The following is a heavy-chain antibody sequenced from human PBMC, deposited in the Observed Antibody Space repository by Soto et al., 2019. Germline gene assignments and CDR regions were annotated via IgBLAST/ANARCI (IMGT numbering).Heavy chain of an antibody. CDR1: GFSLSTTGVG. Sequence: QITLKESGPTLVKPKQTLTLTCSFSGFSLSTTGVGVGWIRQSPGKALEWLAIIYWDNDKGYSPSLKSRVTITKGTSKNRVVLTVTNMDPVDTGTYYCARSLWLGALHWGQGALVTVSS. V-gene: IGHV2-5*02. CDR2: IYWDNDK. CDR3: ARSLWLGALH. J-gene: IGHJ4*02. D-gene: IGHD3-10*01.